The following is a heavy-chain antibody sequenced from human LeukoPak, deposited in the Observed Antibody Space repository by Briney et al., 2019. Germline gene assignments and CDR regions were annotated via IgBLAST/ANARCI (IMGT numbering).Heavy chain of an antibody. V-gene: IGHV4-34*01. CDR1: GGSFSGYY. Sequence: SETLSLTCAVYGGSFSGYYWSWIRQPPGKGLEWIGSIYYSGSTYYNPSLKSRVTISVDTSKNQFSLKLSSVTAADTAVYYCARALWSLFDIWGQGTMVTVFS. CDR2: IYYSGST. D-gene: IGHD2-21*01. CDR3: ARALWSLFDI. J-gene: IGHJ3*02.